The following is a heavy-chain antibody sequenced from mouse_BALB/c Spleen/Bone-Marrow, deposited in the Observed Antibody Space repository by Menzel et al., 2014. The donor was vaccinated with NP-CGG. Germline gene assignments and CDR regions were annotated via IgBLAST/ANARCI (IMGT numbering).Heavy chain of an antibody. Sequence: VQLQQSGAELVKPGASVKMSCKASGYTFTSYWMHWVKQRPGQGPEWIGVIDPSDSYTSYNQKFKGRATLTVDTSSSTAYMQLSSLTSEDSAVYYCTRSGYGNYYAMDYWGQGTSVTVSS. D-gene: IGHD3-2*02. V-gene: IGHV1S127*01. CDR2: IDPSDSYT. CDR1: GYTFTSYW. CDR3: TRSGYGNYYAMDY. J-gene: IGHJ4*01.